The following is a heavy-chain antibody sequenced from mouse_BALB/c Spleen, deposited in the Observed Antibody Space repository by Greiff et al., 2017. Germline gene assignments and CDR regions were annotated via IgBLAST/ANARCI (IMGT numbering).Heavy chain of an antibody. J-gene: IGHJ4*01. CDR2: ISSGGGST. CDR1: GFAFSSYD. Sequence: EVKLQESGGGLVKPGGSLKLSCAASGFAFSSYDMSWVRQTPEKRLEWVAYISSGGGSTYYPDTVKGRFTISRDNAKNTLYLQMSSLKSEDTAMYYCARLLGDAMDYWGQGTSVTVSS. V-gene: IGHV5-12-1*01. D-gene: IGHD4-1*01. CDR3: ARLLGDAMDY.